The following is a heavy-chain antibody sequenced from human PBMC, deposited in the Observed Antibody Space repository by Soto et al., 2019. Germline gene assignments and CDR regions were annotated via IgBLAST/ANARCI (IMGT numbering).Heavy chain of an antibody. CDR2: IYYSGST. V-gene: IGHV4-38-2*02. Sequence: SETLSLTCTVSGDSISSYSISVYYWSWIRQPPGKGLEWIGSIYYSGSTYYNPSLKSRVTISVDTSKNQFSLKLSSVTAADTAVYYCARAYGLGAFDIWGQGTMVTVSS. CDR1: GDSISSYSISVYY. D-gene: IGHD3-10*01. J-gene: IGHJ3*02. CDR3: ARAYGLGAFDI.